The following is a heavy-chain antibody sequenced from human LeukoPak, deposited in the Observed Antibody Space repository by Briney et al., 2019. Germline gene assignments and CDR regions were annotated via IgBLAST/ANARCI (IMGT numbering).Heavy chain of an antibody. J-gene: IGHJ4*02. Sequence: ASVKVSCKASGYTFTSYYMHWVRQAPGQGLEWLGFINPSGSSFSYAQKFQGRITLTRDTSTSTVYMELNSLRSEDTALYYCARGNPSMATLDYWGQGTLVTVSS. CDR1: GYTFTSYY. V-gene: IGHV1-46*01. CDR2: INPSGSSF. CDR3: ARGNPSMATLDY. D-gene: IGHD5-24*01.